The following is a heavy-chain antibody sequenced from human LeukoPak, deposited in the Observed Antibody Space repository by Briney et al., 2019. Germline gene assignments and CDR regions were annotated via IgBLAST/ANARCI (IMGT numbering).Heavy chain of an antibody. J-gene: IGHJ6*03. V-gene: IGHV1-18*01. CDR2: ISAYNGNT. Sequence: ASVKVSCKASGYTFTSYGISWVRQAPGQGLEWMGWISAYNGNTNYAQKLQGRVTMTTDTSTSTAYMELRSLRSEDTAVYYCAREGYGSGIFYMDVWGEGTTVTVSS. CDR3: AREGYGSGIFYMDV. D-gene: IGHD3-10*01. CDR1: GYTFTSYG.